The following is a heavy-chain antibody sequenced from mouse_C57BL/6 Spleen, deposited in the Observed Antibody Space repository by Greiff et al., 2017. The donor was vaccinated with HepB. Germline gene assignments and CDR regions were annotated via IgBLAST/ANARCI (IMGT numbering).Heavy chain of an antibody. Sequence: EVKLMESGGDLVKPGGSLKLSCAASGFTFSSYGMSWVRQTPDKRLEWVATISSGGSYTYYPDSVKGRFTISRDNAKNTLYLQMSSLKSEDTAMYYCARQGNGSSPYYYAMDYWGQGTSVTVSS. CDR3: ARQGNGSSPYYYAMDY. CDR2: ISSGGSYT. CDR1: GFTFSSYG. J-gene: IGHJ4*01. D-gene: IGHD1-1*01. V-gene: IGHV5-6*01.